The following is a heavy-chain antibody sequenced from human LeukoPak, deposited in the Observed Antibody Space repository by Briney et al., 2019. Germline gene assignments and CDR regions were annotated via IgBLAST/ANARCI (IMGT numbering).Heavy chain of an antibody. CDR1: GFTFSNNG. Sequence: GGSLRLSCSASGFTFSNNGMHWVRQAPGKGLEWVAFIRYDGSNDGSNKYYADSVKGRFTISRDNSKSTLYLQMNSLRAEDTAVYYCAKGSYGITMIVVVTFDYWGQGTLVTVSS. CDR3: AKGSYGITMIVVVTFDY. J-gene: IGHJ4*02. D-gene: IGHD3-22*01. V-gene: IGHV3-30*02. CDR2: IRYDGSNDGSNK.